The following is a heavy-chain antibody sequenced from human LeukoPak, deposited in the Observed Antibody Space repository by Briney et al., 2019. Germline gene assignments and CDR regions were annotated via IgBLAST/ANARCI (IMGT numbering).Heavy chain of an antibody. CDR3: AKSAAPAPYYVRY. Sequence: GGSLRLSCASCGFTFSSYDMTWVRQAPGTGLEWVSGFSGSGGGTYYAESVKGRFTISRDNYENTLYLQMNSLRAEDTAVYYCAKSAAPAPYYVRYWGQGTLGAVSS. V-gene: IGHV3-23*01. CDR2: FSGSGGGT. CDR1: GFTFSSYD. D-gene: IGHD1-26*01. J-gene: IGHJ4*02.